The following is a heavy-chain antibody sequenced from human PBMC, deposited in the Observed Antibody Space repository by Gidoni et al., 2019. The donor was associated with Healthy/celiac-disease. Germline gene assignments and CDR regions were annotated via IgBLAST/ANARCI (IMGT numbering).Heavy chain of an antibody. CDR2: INSDGGST. CDR1: GFTFSSYW. V-gene: IGHV3-74*01. J-gene: IGHJ3*02. Sequence: EVQLVESGGGLVQPGGSLRLSCSASGFTFSSYWMHWVRQAPGKGLVWVSRINSDGGSTSYADSVKGRFTISRDNAKNTLYLQMNSLRAEDTAVYYCAREGSSWYFGAFDIWGQGTMVTVSS. D-gene: IGHD6-13*01. CDR3: AREGSSWYFGAFDI.